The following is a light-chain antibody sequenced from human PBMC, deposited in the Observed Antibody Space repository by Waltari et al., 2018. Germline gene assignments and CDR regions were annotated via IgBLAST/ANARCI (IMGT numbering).Light chain of an antibody. CDR2: LGS. Sequence: DIVMTQSPLSLPVTPGEQASISCRSSQSLLQSNGYKYLDWYLQKPGQSPQLLIYLGSNRASGVPDRFSGSGSDTEFTLKISRVEAEDVGVYYCMQALETPPTFGGGTKVEIK. CDR1: QSLLQSNGYKY. V-gene: IGKV2-28*01. CDR3: MQALETPPT. J-gene: IGKJ4*01.